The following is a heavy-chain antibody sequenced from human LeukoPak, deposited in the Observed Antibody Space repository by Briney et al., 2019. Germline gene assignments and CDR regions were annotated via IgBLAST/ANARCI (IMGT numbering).Heavy chain of an antibody. CDR1: GYTFTSYA. CDR3: ARGDIVLMVYAITTQSHPGFWFDP. CDR2: INTNTGNP. Sequence: ASVKVSCKASGYTFTSYAMNWVRQAPGQGLEWMGWINTNTGNPTYAQGFTGRFVFSLDTSVSTAYLQISSLKAEDTAVYYCARGDIVLMVYAITTQSHPGFWFDPWGQGTLVTVSS. J-gene: IGHJ5*02. D-gene: IGHD2-8*01. V-gene: IGHV7-4-1*02.